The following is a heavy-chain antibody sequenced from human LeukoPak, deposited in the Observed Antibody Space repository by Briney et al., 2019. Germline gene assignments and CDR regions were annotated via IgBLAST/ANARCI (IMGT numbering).Heavy chain of an antibody. CDR3: ARSTGSTMFIDY. J-gene: IGHJ4*02. V-gene: IGHV4-61*09. CDR2: IYTSGNT. D-gene: IGHD3-10*02. CDR1: GASISSGSYY. Sequence: PSETLSLTCTVSGASISSGSYYWRWIRQPAGKGLEWIGHIYTSGNTNYNPSLKSRVTISVYTSKNQFSLKLSSVTAADTAVYYCARSTGSTMFIDYWGQGTLVTVSS.